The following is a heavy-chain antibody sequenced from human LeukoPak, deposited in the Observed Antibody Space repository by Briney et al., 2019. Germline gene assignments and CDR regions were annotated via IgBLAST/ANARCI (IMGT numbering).Heavy chain of an antibody. CDR1: GFTFRTYC. J-gene: IGHJ4*02. CDR2: IKGDGSEK. Sequence: GGSPRLSCAASGFTFRTYCMTWVRQAPGKGLEWVANIKGDGSEKKYVDSVKGRFTISRDNAKNSLYLQMNSLRAEDTAVYYCARQVPTAEFDYWGQGTLVTVSS. V-gene: IGHV3-7*01. CDR3: ARQVPTAEFDY. D-gene: IGHD1-1*01.